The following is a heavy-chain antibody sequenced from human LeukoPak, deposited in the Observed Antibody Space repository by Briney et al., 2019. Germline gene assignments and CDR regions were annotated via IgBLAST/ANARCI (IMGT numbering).Heavy chain of an antibody. D-gene: IGHD3-10*02. CDR3: PRWGRGSDAYYVRQKYYYYYYGMDV. J-gene: IGHJ6*02. CDR1: WGSISSYY. V-gene: IGHV4-4*07. CDR2: IYTWGRT. Sequence: ADTLSLTHTVCWGSISSYYGRCIPHPAGEGLEGIGRIYTWGRTHYNPCRKSRDSMLVQTSKNQCSRKLSAVTAADKAVYYCPRWGRGSDAYYVRQKYYYYYYGMDVWGRGTTVSV.